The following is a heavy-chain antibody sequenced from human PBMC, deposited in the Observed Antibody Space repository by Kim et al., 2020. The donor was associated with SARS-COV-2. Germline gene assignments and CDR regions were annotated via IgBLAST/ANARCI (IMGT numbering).Heavy chain of an antibody. CDR2: IKQDGSEK. D-gene: IGHD3-22*01. CDR3: ARDLLDWGYYYDSSGYGAFDI. CDR1: GFTFSSYW. J-gene: IGHJ3*02. Sequence: GGSLRLSCAASGFTFSSYWMSWVRQAPGKGLEWVANIKQDGSEKYYVDSVKGRFTISRDNAKNSLYLQMNSLRAEDTAVYYCARDLLDWGYYYDSSGYGAFDIWGQGTMVTVSS. V-gene: IGHV3-7*01.